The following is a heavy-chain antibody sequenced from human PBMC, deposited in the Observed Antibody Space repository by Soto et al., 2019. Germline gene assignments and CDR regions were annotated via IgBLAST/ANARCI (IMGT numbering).Heavy chain of an antibody. V-gene: IGHV2-5*02. Sequence: QITLKESGPTLVKPTQTLTLTCTFSGFSLSSTRVAVGWIRQPPGKALEWLALIYWDDDKRYSPFLKSRLTNTKDTSKNQVVLTMTNRDPVDTATYYCAHSVVAGLGYYFDYWGQGTLVTVSS. CDR3: AHSVVAGLGYYFDY. D-gene: IGHD6-19*01. CDR2: IYWDDDK. J-gene: IGHJ4*02. CDR1: GFSLSSTRVA.